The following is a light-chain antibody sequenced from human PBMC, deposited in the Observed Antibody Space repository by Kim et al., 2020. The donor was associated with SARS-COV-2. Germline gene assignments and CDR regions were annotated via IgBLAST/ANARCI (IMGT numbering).Light chain of an antibody. J-gene: IGKJ1*01. CDR2: GAS. CDR3: QQYDKWPPWT. V-gene: IGKV3-15*01. CDR1: QGVTNN. Sequence: EVVLTQSPAPLSVSLGDRATLSCRASQGVTNNLAWYQLKPGQPPRLLIYGASTRATGIPGRFSGGGSGTQFTLTISSLQSEDLGVYYCQQYDKWPPWTFGQGTKVDIK.